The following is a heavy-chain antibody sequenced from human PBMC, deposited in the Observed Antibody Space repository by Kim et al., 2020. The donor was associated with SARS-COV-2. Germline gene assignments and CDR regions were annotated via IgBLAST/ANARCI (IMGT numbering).Heavy chain of an antibody. J-gene: IGHJ4*02. CDR3: ARGPPRRYSSSPFDY. D-gene: IGHD6-13*01. V-gene: IGHV1-8*01. Sequence: QEFQGRVTMTRNTSISTAYMELSSLRSEDTAVYYCARGPPRRYSSSPFDYWGQGTLVTVSS.